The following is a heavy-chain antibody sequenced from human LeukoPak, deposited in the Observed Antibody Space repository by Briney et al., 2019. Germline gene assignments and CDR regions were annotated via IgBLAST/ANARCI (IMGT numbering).Heavy chain of an antibody. CDR3: TRAAAGTFDY. V-gene: IGHV3-74*01. Sequence: PGGSLRLSCAASGFTVSSTYMSWVRQAPGKGLVWVSRINSDGSSTSYADSVKGRFTISRDNAKNTLYLQMNSLRAEDTAVYYCTRAAAGTFDYWGQGTLVTVSS. J-gene: IGHJ4*02. CDR2: INSDGSST. CDR1: GFTVSSTY. D-gene: IGHD6-13*01.